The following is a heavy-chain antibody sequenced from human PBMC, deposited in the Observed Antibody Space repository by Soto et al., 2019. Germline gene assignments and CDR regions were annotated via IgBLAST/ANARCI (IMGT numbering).Heavy chain of an antibody. V-gene: IGHV4-30-4*01. CDR1: GDSISHFDYF. CDR3: ARGRYCLTGRCFPNWFDS. D-gene: IGHD7-27*01. CDR2: IYKSATT. Sequence: QVQLLESGPRLVKPSQTLFLTCSVSGDSISHFDYFWAWIRQPPGQALEYIGYIYKSATTYYNPSFARRVAISVVTSKSQFSLNVTSVTAADTAVYFCARGRYCLTGRCFPNWFDSWGQGALVTVSP. J-gene: IGHJ5*01.